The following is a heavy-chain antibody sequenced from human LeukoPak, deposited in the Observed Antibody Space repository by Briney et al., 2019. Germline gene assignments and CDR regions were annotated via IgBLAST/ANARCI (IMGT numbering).Heavy chain of an antibody. J-gene: IGHJ5*02. Sequence: SETLSLTYNVSGGSISSSSYYWGWIRQPPGKGLEWIGSIYYSGSTYYNPSLKSRVTISVDTSKNQFSLKLSSVTAADTAVYYCARVKGPFRKGYCSGGSCLKGFGFDPWGQGTLVTVSS. CDR2: IYYSGST. D-gene: IGHD2-15*01. CDR1: GGSISSSSYY. CDR3: ARVKGPFRKGYCSGGSCLKGFGFDP. V-gene: IGHV4-39*07.